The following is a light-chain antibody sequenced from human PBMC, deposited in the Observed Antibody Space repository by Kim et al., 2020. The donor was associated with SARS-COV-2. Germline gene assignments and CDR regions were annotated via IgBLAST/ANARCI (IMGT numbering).Light chain of an antibody. CDR3: QQYGSSPVT. CDR2: DAS. J-gene: IGKJ4*01. CDR1: QIVSSTY. V-gene: IGKV3D-20*01. Sequence: IVLTQSPATLSLSPGERATLSCGASQIVSSTYLAWYQQKPGLAPRLLIYDASSRATGIPDRFSGSGSGTDFTLTISRLEPEDFAMYYCQQYGSSPVTFGGGTKVEIK.